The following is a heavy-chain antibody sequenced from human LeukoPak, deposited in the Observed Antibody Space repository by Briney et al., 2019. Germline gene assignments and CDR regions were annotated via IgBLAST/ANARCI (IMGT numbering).Heavy chain of an antibody. V-gene: IGHV3-7*01. J-gene: IGHJ6*03. D-gene: IGHD6-19*01. CDR3: AREGRGSGWYYYYYYMDV. CDR1: GFTFSSYW. Sequence: GGSLRLSCAASGFTFSSYWMSWVRQAPGKGLEWVANIKQDGSEKYYVDSVKGRFTIFRDNAKNSLYLQMNSLRAEDTAVYYCAREGRGSGWYYYYYYMDVWGKGTTVTVSS. CDR2: IKQDGSEK.